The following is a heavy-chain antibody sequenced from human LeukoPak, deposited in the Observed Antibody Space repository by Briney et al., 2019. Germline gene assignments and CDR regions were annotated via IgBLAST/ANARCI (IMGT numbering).Heavy chain of an antibody. CDR3: ARDRYYGSGIYDY. CDR1: GFSFSSYE. J-gene: IGHJ4*02. CDR2: ISSSGSTI. V-gene: IGHV3-48*03. Sequence: GGSLRLSCAASGFSFSSYEMNWVRQAPGKGLEWVSYISSSGSTIYYADSVRGRFTISRDNAKNSLYLQVNSVRAEDTAVYYCARDRYYGSGIYDYWGQGTLVTVSS. D-gene: IGHD3-10*01.